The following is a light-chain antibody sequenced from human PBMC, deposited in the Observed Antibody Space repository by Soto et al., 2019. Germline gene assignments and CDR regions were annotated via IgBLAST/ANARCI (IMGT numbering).Light chain of an antibody. Sequence: EIVLTQSPGTLSLSPGERATLSCRASQSVSSSYLSWYQKKPGQAPRVLIHGASSTATGIPDTFSGSGSGTDFTLTISRLEPEDVAVDFCQQYGNPPPNTFGQGTKVEIK. V-gene: IGKV3-20*01. J-gene: IGKJ2*01. CDR2: GAS. CDR1: QSVSSSY. CDR3: QQYGNPPPNT.